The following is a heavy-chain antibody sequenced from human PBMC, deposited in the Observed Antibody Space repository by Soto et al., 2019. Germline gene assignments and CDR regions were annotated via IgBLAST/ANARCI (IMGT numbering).Heavy chain of an antibody. V-gene: IGHV3-23*01. CDR1: GFTFSSYA. CDR2: ISGSGGST. Sequence: GGSLRLSCAASGFTFSSYAMSWVRQAPGKGLEWVSVISGSGGSTHYADSVKGRFTISRDNSKSTLYLQMNSLRAEDTALYYCAKGRSYYYYYGVDVWGQGTTVTVSS. J-gene: IGHJ6*02. CDR3: AKGRSYYYYYGVDV.